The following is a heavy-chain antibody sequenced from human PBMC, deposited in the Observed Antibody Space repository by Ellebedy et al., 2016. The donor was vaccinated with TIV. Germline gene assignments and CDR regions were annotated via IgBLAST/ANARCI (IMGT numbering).Heavy chain of an antibody. Sequence: GGSLRLXXAASGFTFSTYAMSWVRQAPGKGLEWVAVIWYDGSNKYYADSVKGRFTISRDNSKNTLYLQMNSLRAEDTAVYYCARDINPTRINTYYYDSSGILYWGQGTMVTVSS. J-gene: IGHJ3*01. CDR1: GFTFSTYA. V-gene: IGHV3-33*08. CDR3: ARDINPTRINTYYYDSSGILY. D-gene: IGHD3-22*01. CDR2: IWYDGSNK.